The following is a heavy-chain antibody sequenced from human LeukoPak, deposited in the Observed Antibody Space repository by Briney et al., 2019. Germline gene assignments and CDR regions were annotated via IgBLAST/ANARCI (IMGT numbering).Heavy chain of an antibody. CDR1: GGSISSYY. CDR3: HGSGYYSTPYYFDY. J-gene: IGHJ4*02. V-gene: IGHV4-59*12. CDR2: IYYSGST. D-gene: IGHD3-22*01. Sequence: SETLSLTCTVSGGSISSYYWSWIRQPPGKGLEWIGYIYYSGSTNYNPSLKSRVTISVDTSKNQFSLKLSSVTAADTAVYYCHGSGYYSTPYYFDYWGQGTLVTVSS.